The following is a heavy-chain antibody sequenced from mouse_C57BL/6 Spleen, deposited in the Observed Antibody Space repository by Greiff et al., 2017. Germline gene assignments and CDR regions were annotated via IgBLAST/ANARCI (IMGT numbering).Heavy chain of an antibody. CDR3: ARGENWYFDV. Sequence: VQLQESGAELVKPGASVKISCKASGYAFSSYWLNWVKQRPGKGLEWIGQIYPGDGDTNYNGKFKGKATLTADKSSSTAYMQLSSLTSEDSAVYFCARGENWYFDVWGTGTTVTVSS. J-gene: IGHJ1*03. V-gene: IGHV1-80*01. CDR1: GYAFSSYW. CDR2: IYPGDGDT.